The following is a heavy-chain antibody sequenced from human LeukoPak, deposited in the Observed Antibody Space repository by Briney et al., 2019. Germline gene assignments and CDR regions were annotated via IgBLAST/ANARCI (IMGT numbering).Heavy chain of an antibody. CDR3: AGQDMVVVFHAFDI. CDR1: GGSISSYY. J-gene: IGHJ3*02. Sequence: SETLSLTCTVSGGSISSYYWSWIRQPPGKGLEWIGYIYTSGSTNYNPSLKSRVTISVDTSKNQFSLKLSSVTAADTAVYYCAGQDMVVVFHAFDIWGQGTMVTVSS. V-gene: IGHV4-4*09. D-gene: IGHD2-2*01. CDR2: IYTSGST.